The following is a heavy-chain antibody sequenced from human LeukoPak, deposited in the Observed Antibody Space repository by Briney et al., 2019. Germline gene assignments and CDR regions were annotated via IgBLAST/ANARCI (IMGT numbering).Heavy chain of an antibody. J-gene: IGHJ4*02. D-gene: IGHD3-10*01. CDR1: DGSINNYY. Sequence: SETLSLTCSVSDGSINNYYWNWIRQPAGKGLEWIGLIHASGSINYNPSLKNRVTMSIDTSKNQFSLKLDSVTAADSAVYYCARAGYSRSYFLFYDYWGQGTLVTVSS. V-gene: IGHV4-4*07. CDR3: ARAGYSRSYFLFYDY. CDR2: IHASGSI.